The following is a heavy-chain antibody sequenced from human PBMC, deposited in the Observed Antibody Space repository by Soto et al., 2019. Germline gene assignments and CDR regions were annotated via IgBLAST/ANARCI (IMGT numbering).Heavy chain of an antibody. CDR2: IRGSGGST. D-gene: IGHD6-6*01. V-gene: IGHV3-23*01. J-gene: IGHJ4*02. CDR3: AKDKGIAARCFDY. CDR1: GFAFTSYA. Sequence: GGSMRLSCAASGFAFTSYAMGWVRQAAGKGLEWDSAIRGSGGSTYYADSVKGRFTISRDNSKTTLYLQMNSLRAEDTAVYYCAKDKGIAARCFDYWGQGTLVTVSS.